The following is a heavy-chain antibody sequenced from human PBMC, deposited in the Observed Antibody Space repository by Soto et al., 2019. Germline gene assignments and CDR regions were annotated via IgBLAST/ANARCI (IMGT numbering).Heavy chain of an antibody. Sequence: SETLSLTCAVSGGSISSGGYSWSWIRQPPGKGLEWIGYIYHSGSTYYNPSLKSRVTISVDRSKNQFSLKLSSVTAADTAVYYCAREIYDILTGYYSGAFDIWGQGTMVTVS. CDR3: AREIYDILTGYYSGAFDI. CDR2: IYHSGST. D-gene: IGHD3-9*01. J-gene: IGHJ3*02. CDR1: GGSISSGGYS. V-gene: IGHV4-30-2*01.